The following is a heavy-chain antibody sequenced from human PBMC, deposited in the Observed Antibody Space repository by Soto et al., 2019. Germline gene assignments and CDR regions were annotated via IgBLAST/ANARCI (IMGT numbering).Heavy chain of an antibody. CDR1: GFTISGQKY. Sequence: EVHLEESGGGLIQPGESLRLSCAAFGFTISGQKYVAWVRQAPGKGLEWVSALYDLDGSFYAASVKGRFTTSSDSSKTTVYLQMNDLRPDDTAVYYCATWHEREHAYDVWGQGTTVTVSS. J-gene: IGHJ3*01. V-gene: IGHV3-53*01. D-gene: IGHD1-1*01. CDR3: ATWHEREHAYDV. CDR2: LYDLDGS.